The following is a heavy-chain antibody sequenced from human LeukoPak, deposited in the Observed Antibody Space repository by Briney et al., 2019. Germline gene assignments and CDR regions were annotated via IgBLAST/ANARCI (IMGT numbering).Heavy chain of an antibody. CDR2: INPSGGST. CDR1: GYTFTSYY. CDR3: ARGPNHYYYMDF. D-gene: IGHD2-8*01. Sequence: ASVKVSCKASGYTFTSYYMHWVRQAPGQGLEWMGIINPSGGSTSYAQKFQGRVTMTRDKPINTVYMELSGLTSDDTALYYCARGPNHYYYMDFWGTGTTVSVSS. V-gene: IGHV1-46*01. J-gene: IGHJ6*03.